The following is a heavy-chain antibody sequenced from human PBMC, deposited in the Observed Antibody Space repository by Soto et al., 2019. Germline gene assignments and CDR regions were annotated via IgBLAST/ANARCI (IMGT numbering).Heavy chain of an antibody. D-gene: IGHD3-16*01. V-gene: IGHV3-23*01. Sequence: PWGSLLVFCAASVFTLSSHAMSRVRQAQGKGLEWVSAISGSGGSTYYADSVKGRFTISRDNSKNTLYLQMNSLRAEDTAVYYCANGGGVRPYYYYGMDVWGQGTTVTGSS. CDR2: ISGSGGST. CDR1: VFTLSSHA. J-gene: IGHJ6*02. CDR3: ANGGGVRPYYYYGMDV.